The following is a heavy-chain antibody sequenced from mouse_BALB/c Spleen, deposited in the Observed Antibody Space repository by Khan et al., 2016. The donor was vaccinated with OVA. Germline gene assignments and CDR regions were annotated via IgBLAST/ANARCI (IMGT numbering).Heavy chain of an antibody. V-gene: IGHV5-9-3*01. Sequence: EVQLVESGGGLVKPGGSLKLSCAASGFTFSTYAMSWVRQTPEKRLEWVATISSDGDYTYFPDNVTGRSTISRDNAKNTPCLQMTSLRSEDTAMYYCARSPDGNFAYWGQGTLVTVSA. CDR3: ARSPDGNFAY. CDR2: ISSDGDYT. D-gene: IGHD2-1*01. CDR1: GFTFSTYA. J-gene: IGHJ3*01.